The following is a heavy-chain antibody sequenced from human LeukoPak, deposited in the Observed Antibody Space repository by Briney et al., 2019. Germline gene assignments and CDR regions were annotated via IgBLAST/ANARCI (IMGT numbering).Heavy chain of an antibody. Sequence: PGGTLRLSCAASGFTFSSYGMSWVRQAPGKGLEWVSAISGSGGSTYYADSVKGRFTISRDNSKNTLYLQMNSLRAEDTAVYYCAKSGGYSYAEFDYWGQGTLVTVSS. CDR3: AKSGGYSYAEFDY. CDR1: GFTFSSYG. V-gene: IGHV3-23*01. CDR2: ISGSGGST. J-gene: IGHJ4*02. D-gene: IGHD5-18*01.